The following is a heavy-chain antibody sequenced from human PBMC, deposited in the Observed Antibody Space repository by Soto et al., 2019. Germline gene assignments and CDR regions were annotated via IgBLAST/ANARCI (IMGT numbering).Heavy chain of an antibody. D-gene: IGHD3-10*01. CDR3: ASYNNWFDP. CDR1: GGSISSSSYY. Sequence: PSETLSLTCTVSGGSISSSSYYWGWIRQPPGKGLEWIGSIYYSGSTYYNPSLKSRVTISVDTSKNQFSLKLSSVTAADTAVYYCASYNNWFDPWGQGTLVTVSS. CDR2: IYYSGST. V-gene: IGHV4-39*01. J-gene: IGHJ5*02.